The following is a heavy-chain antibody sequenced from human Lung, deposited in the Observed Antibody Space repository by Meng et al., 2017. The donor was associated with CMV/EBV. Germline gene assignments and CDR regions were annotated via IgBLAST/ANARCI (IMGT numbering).Heavy chain of an antibody. CDR2: IKQDGSEK. D-gene: IGHD2/OR15-2a*01. V-gene: IGHV3-7*01. CDR1: GFTFSSYW. J-gene: IGHJ2*01. CDR3: ARVSTFSGWYFDL. Sequence: GESXKISFAASGFTFSSYWMSWVRQAPGKGLEWVANIKQDGSEKYYVDSVKGRLTTSRDNAKNSLYLQMNSLRAEDTAVYYWARVSTFSGWYFDLWGRGNXVNVSS.